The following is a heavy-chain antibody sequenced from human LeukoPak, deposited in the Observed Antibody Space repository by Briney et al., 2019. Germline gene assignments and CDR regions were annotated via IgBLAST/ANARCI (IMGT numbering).Heavy chain of an antibody. CDR3: ARESGNYARIIDY. CDR1: GGSISSYY. Sequence: SETLSLTCTVSGGSISSYYWSWIRQPPGKGLEWIGYIYYSGSTNYSPSLKSRVTISVDTSKNQFSLKLSSVTAADTAVYYCARESGNYARIIDYWGQGTLVTVSS. D-gene: IGHD4-11*01. CDR2: IYYSGST. J-gene: IGHJ4*02. V-gene: IGHV4-59*01.